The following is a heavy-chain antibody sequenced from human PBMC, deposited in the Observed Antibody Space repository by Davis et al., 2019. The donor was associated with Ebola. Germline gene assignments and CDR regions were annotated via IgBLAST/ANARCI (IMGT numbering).Heavy chain of an antibody. CDR1: GFNFRTYS. CDR3: ARDRSAVTTNWFDP. Sequence: GGSLRLSCVASGFNFRTYSMHWVRQAPGKGLEWVASISYDGNKEYYADSGRGRFTISRDNSKNTLYLQMNSLRAEDTAVYYCARDRSAVTTNWFDPWGQGTLVTVSS. J-gene: IGHJ5*02. V-gene: IGHV3-30-3*01. D-gene: IGHD4-11*01. CDR2: ISYDGNKE.